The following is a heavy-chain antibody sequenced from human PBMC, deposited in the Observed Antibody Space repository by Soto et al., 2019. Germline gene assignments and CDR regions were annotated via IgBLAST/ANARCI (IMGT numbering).Heavy chain of an antibody. CDR1: GYNFTSSY. V-gene: IGHV1-46*01. CDR3: ARDLLAANY. D-gene: IGHD2-15*01. Sequence: QVQLVQSGAEVKKPGASVKLSCKASGYNFTSSYVHWVRQAPGQGLEWVAIINPNGGSTNYAQEFQGRVTVTRDTSTSTVFMELSSLHSDDTAVYYCARDLLAANYWGQGTLVTVSS. CDR2: INPNGGST. J-gene: IGHJ4*02.